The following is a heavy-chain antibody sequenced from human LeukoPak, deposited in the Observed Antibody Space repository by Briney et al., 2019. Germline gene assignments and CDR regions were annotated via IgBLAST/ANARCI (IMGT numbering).Heavy chain of an antibody. CDR3: AGRRYYDYIWGTYRYTQGYDY. D-gene: IGHD3-16*02. CDR1: GGSFSGYY. CDR2: INHSGST. J-gene: IGHJ4*02. V-gene: IGHV4-34*01. Sequence: SETLSLTCAAYGGSFSGYYWSWIHQPPGKGLEWIGEINHSGSTNYNPSLKSRAIISIDTSKNQFSLKLSSVTAADTAVYYCAGRRYYDYIWGTYRYTQGYDYWGQGTLVTVSS.